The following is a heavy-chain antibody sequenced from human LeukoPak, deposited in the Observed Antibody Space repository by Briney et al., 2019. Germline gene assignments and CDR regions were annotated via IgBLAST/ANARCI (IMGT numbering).Heavy chain of an antibody. CDR3: ARLTGGYYYYGMDV. J-gene: IGHJ6*02. D-gene: IGHD7-27*01. Sequence: SETLSLTCSVSGGSISNYYWSWIRQPPGKGLEWIGYIYYSGSTNYNSSLKSRVTISIDTSKNQFSLKLSSVTAADTAVYYCARLTGGYYYYGMDVWGQGTTVTVSS. CDR1: GGSISNYY. CDR2: IYYSGST. V-gene: IGHV4-59*08.